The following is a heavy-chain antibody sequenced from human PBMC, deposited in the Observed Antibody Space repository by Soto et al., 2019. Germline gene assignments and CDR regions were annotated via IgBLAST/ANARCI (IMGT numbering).Heavy chain of an antibody. D-gene: IGHD3-9*01. V-gene: IGHV3-33*01. CDR2: IWYDGSNK. Sequence: GGSLRLSCAASGFTFSSYGMHWVRQAPGKGLEWVAVIWYDGSNKYYADSVKGRFTISRDNSKNTLYLQMNSLRAEDTAVYYCARGPRYFGLDYWGQGTLVTVSS. CDR1: GFTFSSYG. J-gene: IGHJ4*02. CDR3: ARGPRYFGLDY.